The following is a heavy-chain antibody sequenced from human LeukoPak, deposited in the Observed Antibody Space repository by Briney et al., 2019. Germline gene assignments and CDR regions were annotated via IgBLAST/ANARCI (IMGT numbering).Heavy chain of an antibody. D-gene: IGHD4-23*01. CDR2: ISSSSSTI. CDR3: ARVQPPPTVVTPRHYYYGMDV. CDR1: GFTFSSYS. Sequence: GGSLRLSCAASGFTFSSYSMNWVRQAPGKGLEWVSYISSSSSTIYYADSVKGRFTISRDNAKNSLYLQMNSLRDEDTAVYYCARVQPPPTVVTPRHYYYGMDVWGQGTTVTVSS. V-gene: IGHV3-48*02. J-gene: IGHJ6*02.